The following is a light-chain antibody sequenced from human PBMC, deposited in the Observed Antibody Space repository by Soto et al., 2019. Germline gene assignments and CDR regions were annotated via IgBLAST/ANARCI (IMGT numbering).Light chain of an antibody. CDR2: TNN. V-gene: IGLV1-44*01. Sequence: QSVLTQPPSASGTPGQRVTISCSGSSSNIGSNTVNWYQQLPGTAPKVLIYTNNHRPSGVPDRFSGSKSGTSASLAISGLQSEDEADYYCAAWDDSLDGVVFGGGTKVTVL. J-gene: IGLJ3*02. CDR1: SSNIGSNT. CDR3: AAWDDSLDGVV.